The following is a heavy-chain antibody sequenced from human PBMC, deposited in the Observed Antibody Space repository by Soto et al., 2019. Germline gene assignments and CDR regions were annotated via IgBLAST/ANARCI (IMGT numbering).Heavy chain of an antibody. Sequence: EVQLLESGGGLVLPGGSLRLSCAGSGFTPTTTPLSWVRQPPGKGLEWVTTISGTASRTYYVDSVKGRFFISRDNSKNTLYLQMNSLRAEDTAIYYCAKDNPVGATPGWFDSWGQGTLVIVSS. CDR3: AKDNPVGATPGWFDS. V-gene: IGHV3-23*01. CDR2: ISGTASRT. J-gene: IGHJ5*01. D-gene: IGHD1-26*01. CDR1: GFTPTTTP.